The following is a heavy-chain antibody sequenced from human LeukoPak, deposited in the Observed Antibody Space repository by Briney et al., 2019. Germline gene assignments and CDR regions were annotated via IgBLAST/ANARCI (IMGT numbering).Heavy chain of an antibody. D-gene: IGHD3-22*01. CDR3: ARTRLRRGKDSSGYYDY. Sequence: SETLSLTCTVSGGSIGSYYWSWIRQPPGKGLEWIGYIYYSGSTYYNPSLKSRVTISVDTSKNQFSLKLSSVTAADTAVYYCARTRLRRGKDSSGYYDYWGQGTLVTVSS. CDR2: IYYSGST. CDR1: GGSIGSYY. J-gene: IGHJ4*02. V-gene: IGHV4-59*12.